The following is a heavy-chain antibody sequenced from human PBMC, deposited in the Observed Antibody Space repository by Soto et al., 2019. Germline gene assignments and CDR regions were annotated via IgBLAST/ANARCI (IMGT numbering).Heavy chain of an antibody. V-gene: IGHV4-39*01. Sequence: PSETLSLTCTVSGGSISSSSYYWGWIRQPPGKGLEWIGSIYYSGSTYYNPSLKSRVTISVDTSKNQISLKLSSVTAADTAVYYCARQADSSFDYWGQGTLVTVSS. CDR2: IYYSGST. J-gene: IGHJ4*02. CDR1: GGSISSSSYY. CDR3: ARQADSSFDY.